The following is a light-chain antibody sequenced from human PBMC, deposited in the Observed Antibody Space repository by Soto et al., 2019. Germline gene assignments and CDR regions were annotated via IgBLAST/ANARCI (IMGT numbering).Light chain of an antibody. V-gene: IGKV3-15*01. CDR2: SAS. CDR1: QSLRSN. Sequence: EIVMTKSPVTLSVSPGDTVTLSCRASQSLRSNLAWYQQKPGQTPRLLIYSASIRAAATPARFSGGGAGTNFSLTIIRLQSEDFAVYYCQQHDKLPPAFGQGTQV. CDR3: QQHDKLPPA. J-gene: IGKJ1*01.